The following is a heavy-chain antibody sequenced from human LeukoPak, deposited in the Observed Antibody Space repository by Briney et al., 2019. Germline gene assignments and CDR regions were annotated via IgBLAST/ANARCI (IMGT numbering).Heavy chain of an antibody. CDR2: IFSGGTT. CDR1: GFSVSMKY. V-gene: IGHV3-53*01. CDR3: ARFSGPGMQHYYYYMDV. Sequence: GGSLRLSCAASGFSVSMKYMTWVRQAPGKGLEWVSVIFSGGTTYYADSMKGRFTVSRDNSKNMMYLQMNSLRAEDAAVSYCARFSGPGMQHYYYYMDVWGTGTTVTVSS. J-gene: IGHJ6*03. D-gene: IGHD3-10*01.